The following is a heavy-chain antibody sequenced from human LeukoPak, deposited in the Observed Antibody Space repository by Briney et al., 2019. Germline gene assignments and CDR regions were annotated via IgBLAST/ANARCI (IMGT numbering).Heavy chain of an antibody. Sequence: GRSLRLSCAASGFTFSSYGMHWGRQAPGKGLEWVAVISYDGSNKYYADSVKGRFTISRDNSKNTLYLQMNSLRAEDTAVYYCAKGVAVVVVPAAMDYWGQGTLVTVSS. D-gene: IGHD2-2*01. CDR3: AKGVAVVVVPAAMDY. J-gene: IGHJ4*02. CDR1: GFTFSSYG. V-gene: IGHV3-30*18. CDR2: ISYDGSNK.